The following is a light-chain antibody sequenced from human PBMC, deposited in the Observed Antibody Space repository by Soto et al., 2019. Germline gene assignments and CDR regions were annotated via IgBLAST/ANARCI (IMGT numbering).Light chain of an antibody. Sequence: QSVLTQPASVSGSPGQSITISCTGTSSDIGHYIHVSWLQQHPGKAPKSMIYDVSKRPSGVPDRFSGSKSGNTASLTISGLQAEDEADYYCCSYAGSYTLFGGGTKLTVL. J-gene: IGLJ3*02. CDR2: DVS. V-gene: IGLV2-11*01. CDR1: SSDIGHYIH. CDR3: CSYAGSYTL.